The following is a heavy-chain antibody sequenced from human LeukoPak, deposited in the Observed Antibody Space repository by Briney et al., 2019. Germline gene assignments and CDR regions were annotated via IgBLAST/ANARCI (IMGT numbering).Heavy chain of an antibody. CDR1: GGSISIYY. D-gene: IGHD4-17*01. J-gene: IGHJ4*02. CDR2: IYTSGST. Sequence: PSETLSPTCSVSGGSISIYYWSWIRQPAGKGLEWIGHIYTSGSTNYNPSLKSRVTMSVDTSKNQFSLKLSSVTAADTAVYYCARGPTTVTRAFDYWGQGTLVTVSS. V-gene: IGHV4-4*07. CDR3: ARGPTTVTRAFDY.